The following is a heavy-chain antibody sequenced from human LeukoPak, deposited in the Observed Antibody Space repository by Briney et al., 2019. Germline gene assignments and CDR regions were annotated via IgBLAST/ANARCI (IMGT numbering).Heavy chain of an antibody. CDR2: IYHSGST. D-gene: IGHD1-7*01. Sequence: SETLSLTCAVSGGSISSGGYSWSWIRQPPGKGLEWIGYIYHSGSTNYNPSLKSRVTISVDTSKNQFSLKLSSVTAADTAVYYCASWDPGLELRLDAFDIWGQGTMVTVSS. CDR1: GGSISSGGYS. CDR3: ASWDPGLELRLDAFDI. J-gene: IGHJ3*02. V-gene: IGHV4-30-2*01.